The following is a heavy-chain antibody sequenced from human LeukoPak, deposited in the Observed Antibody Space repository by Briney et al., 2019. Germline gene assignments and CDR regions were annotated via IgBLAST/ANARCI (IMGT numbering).Heavy chain of an antibody. J-gene: IGHJ4*02. CDR2: LYTSGTT. CDR1: GGSISSGSYY. CDR3: ARAGGSVGWYGTIDS. D-gene: IGHD6-19*01. Sequence: PSETLSLTCTVSGGSISSGSYYWTWIRQPAGKGLEWIGHLYTSGTTDYNPSLQSRVTISADTSKHQFSLRLTSVTAAGTAVYYCARAGGSVGWYGTIDSWGQGTLVTVSS. V-gene: IGHV4-61*09.